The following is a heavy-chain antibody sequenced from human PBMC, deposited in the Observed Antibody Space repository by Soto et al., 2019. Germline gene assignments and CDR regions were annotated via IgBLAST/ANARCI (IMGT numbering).Heavy chain of an antibody. CDR3: AKDLGIVATIQLDY. CDR1: GFTFSSYA. J-gene: IGHJ4*02. V-gene: IGHV3-30-3*01. CDR2: ISYDGSDK. Sequence: GGSLRLSCAASGFTFSSYAMHWVRQAPGKGLEWVALISYDGSDKDYADSVKGRFTISRDNSRNTLFLQMNSLRAEDTAVYYCAKDLGIVATIQLDYWGQGTLVTVSS. D-gene: IGHD5-12*01.